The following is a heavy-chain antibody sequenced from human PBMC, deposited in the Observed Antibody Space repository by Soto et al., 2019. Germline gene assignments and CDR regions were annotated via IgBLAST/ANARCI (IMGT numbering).Heavy chain of an antibody. CDR3: ATGASIDIVLVTAAMHYFDY. Sequence: QVQLVQSGADVKKPGASVKVSCKVSGYTLTELSIHWVRQAPGKGLEWMGGFHPEDGETIYAQKFQGRVTMTEDTSTDTAYMELSGLRSEDTAVYYCATGASIDIVLVTAAMHYFDYWGQGTLVTVSS. J-gene: IGHJ4*02. D-gene: IGHD2-2*01. CDR1: GYTLTELS. CDR2: FHPEDGET. V-gene: IGHV1-24*01.